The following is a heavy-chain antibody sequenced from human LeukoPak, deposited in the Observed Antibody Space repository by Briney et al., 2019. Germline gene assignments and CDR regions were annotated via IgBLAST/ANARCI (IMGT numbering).Heavy chain of an antibody. D-gene: IGHD1-26*01. CDR3: ARGDTNYYYYMDV. V-gene: IGHV4-59*01. CDR1: GGSLSSYY. Sequence: SETLSLTCTVSGGSLSSYYWSWIRQPPGKGLEWIGYIYYSGSTNYNPSLKSRVTISVDTSKNQFSLKLSSVTAADTAVYYCARGDTNYYYYMDVWGKGTTVTVSS. CDR2: IYYSGST. J-gene: IGHJ6*03.